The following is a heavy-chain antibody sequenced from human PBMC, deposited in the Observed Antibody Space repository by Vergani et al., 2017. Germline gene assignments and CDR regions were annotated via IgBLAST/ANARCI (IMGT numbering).Heavy chain of an antibody. CDR1: GYTFTSYD. Sequence: QVQLVQSGAEVKKPGASVKVSCKASGYTFTSYDINWVRQATGQGLEYMGWISPNSGGTNYAQKFQGRVTMTRDTSISTAYMELSRLRSDDTAVYYCARSGPLMRGQYYYGSGSYYPFDYWGQGTLVTVSS. CDR2: ISPNSGGT. J-gene: IGHJ4*02. CDR3: ARSGPLMRGQYYYGSGSYYPFDY. V-gene: IGHV1-2*02. D-gene: IGHD3-10*01.